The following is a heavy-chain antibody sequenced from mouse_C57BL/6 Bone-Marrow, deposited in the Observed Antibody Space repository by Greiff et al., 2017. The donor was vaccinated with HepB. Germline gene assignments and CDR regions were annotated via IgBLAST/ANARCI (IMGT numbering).Heavy chain of an antibody. CDR3: AELGWFAY. J-gene: IGHJ3*01. Sequence: VQLQQSGPELVKPGASVKISCKASGYAFSSSWMNWVKQRPGKGLEWIGRIYPGDGDTNYNGKFKGKATLTADKSSSTAYMQLSSLTSADSAVYFCAELGWFAYWGQGTLVTVSA. CDR2: IYPGDGDT. V-gene: IGHV1-82*01. CDR1: GYAFSSSW.